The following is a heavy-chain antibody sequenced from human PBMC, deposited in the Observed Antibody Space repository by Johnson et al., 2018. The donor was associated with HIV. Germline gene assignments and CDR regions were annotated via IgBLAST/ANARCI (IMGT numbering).Heavy chain of an antibody. Sequence: QVQLVESGGGVVQPGGSLRLSCAASGFTFSSYGMHWVRQAPGKGLEWVAFISYDGSNKYYADSVKGRFTISRDNSKNTLYLQMNSLRAEDTAVYYCARGGARSSGYYSAFDIWGQGTMVTVSS. J-gene: IGHJ3*02. CDR1: GFTFSSYG. CDR3: ARGGARSSGYYSAFDI. V-gene: IGHV3-30*19. CDR2: ISYDGSNK. D-gene: IGHD3-22*01.